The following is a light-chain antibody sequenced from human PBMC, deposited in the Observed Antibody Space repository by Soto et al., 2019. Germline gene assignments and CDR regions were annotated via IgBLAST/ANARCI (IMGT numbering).Light chain of an antibody. CDR3: CSYGGSYTWV. CDR1: SGDVGGYNF. V-gene: IGLV2-11*01. J-gene: IGLJ2*01. CDR2: DVS. Sequence: QPVLTQPRSVSGSPGQSVTISCTGTSGDVGGYNFVSWYQQHPGKVPTLVIFDVSHRPSGVPDRFSGSKSGNTASLTISGLQAEDEADYYCCSYGGSYTWVFGGGTQLTVL.